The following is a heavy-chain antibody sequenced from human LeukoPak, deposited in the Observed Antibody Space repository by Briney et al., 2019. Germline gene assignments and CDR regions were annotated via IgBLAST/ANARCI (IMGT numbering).Heavy chain of an antibody. J-gene: IGHJ4*02. CDR1: GFTFGDYA. Sequence: PGGSRRLACTASGFTFGDYAMSWFRQAPGKGLEWVGFIRSKAYGGTTEYAASVKGRFTISRDDSKSIAYLQMNSLKTEDTAVYYCTRPFSGIAVAGTGFDYWGQGTLVTVSS. D-gene: IGHD6-19*01. V-gene: IGHV3-49*03. CDR2: IRSKAYGGTT. CDR3: TRPFSGIAVAGTGFDY.